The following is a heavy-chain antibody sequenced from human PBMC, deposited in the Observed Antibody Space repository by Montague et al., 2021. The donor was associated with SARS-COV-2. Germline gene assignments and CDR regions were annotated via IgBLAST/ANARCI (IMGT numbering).Heavy chain of an antibody. CDR1: GYTFTSYG. V-gene: IGHV1-18*01. D-gene: IGHD6-19*01. Sequence: SVKVSCKASGYTFTSYGIRWVRQAPGQGLEWMGWISAYNGNTNYAQKLQGRVTMTTDTSTSTAYMELRSLRSDDTAVYYCATAVAGFSWFDPWGQGTLVTVSS. CDR2: ISAYNGNT. J-gene: IGHJ5*02. CDR3: ATAVAGFSWFDP.